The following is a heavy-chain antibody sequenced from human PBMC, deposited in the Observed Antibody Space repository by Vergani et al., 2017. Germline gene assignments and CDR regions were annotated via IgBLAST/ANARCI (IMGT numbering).Heavy chain of an antibody. V-gene: IGHV4-61*02. J-gene: IGHJ5*02. CDR1: GGSITSGSFH. CDR2: IHSSGTT. CDR3: ARDSGTSELRGVYWFDT. D-gene: IGHD3-10*01. Sequence: QVQLHESGPGLVKPSQTLSLTCTVSGGSITSGSFHWSWIRQPAGKGLAWIGRIHSSGTTNYNPSLKSRVTLSVDTSKNQLYLRMTSVTAADTAVYYCARDSGTSELRGVYWFDTWGQGTLVSVSS.